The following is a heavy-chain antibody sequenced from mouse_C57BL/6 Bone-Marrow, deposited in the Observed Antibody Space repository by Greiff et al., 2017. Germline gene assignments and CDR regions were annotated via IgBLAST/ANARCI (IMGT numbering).Heavy chain of an antibody. V-gene: IGHV2-9-1*01. D-gene: IGHD1-1*01. CDR2: IWTGGGT. Sequence: VKLQESGPGLVAPSQSLSITCTVSGFSLTSYAISWVRQPPGKGLEWLGVIWTGGGTNYNSALKSRLSISKDNSKSQVFLKMNSLQTDDTARYYCARHPYYGSSHWYFDVWGTGTTVTVSS. J-gene: IGHJ1*03. CDR3: ARHPYYGSSHWYFDV. CDR1: GFSLTSYA.